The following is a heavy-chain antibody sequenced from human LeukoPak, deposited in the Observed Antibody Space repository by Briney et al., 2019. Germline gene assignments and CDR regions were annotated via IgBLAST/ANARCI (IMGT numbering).Heavy chain of an antibody. D-gene: IGHD3-3*01. J-gene: IGHJ5*02. CDR1: RFTFSSFS. Sequence: GGSLRLSCTASRFTFSSFSMHWVRQAPGKGLEWVAVISYDGGNDFYADSVKGRFTISRDNAKNSLYLQMNSLRAEDMALYYCAKADYDFWSGLASWGQGTLVTVSS. V-gene: IGHV3-30-3*01. CDR2: ISYDGGND. CDR3: AKADYDFWSGLAS.